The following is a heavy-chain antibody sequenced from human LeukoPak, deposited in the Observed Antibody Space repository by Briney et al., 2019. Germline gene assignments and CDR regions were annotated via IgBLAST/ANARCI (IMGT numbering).Heavy chain of an antibody. Sequence: PGGSLRLSCAASGFTFSNYWMSWVRQAPGKGLEWVANIKQDGSEKYYAESVKGRFTISRDNAKNSLYLQMNSLRAEDTALYYCAKDGGYVAVEDAFDIWGQGTMVTVSS. J-gene: IGHJ3*02. CDR1: GFTFSNYW. V-gene: IGHV3-7*03. CDR2: IKQDGSEK. D-gene: IGHD6-19*01. CDR3: AKDGGYVAVEDAFDI.